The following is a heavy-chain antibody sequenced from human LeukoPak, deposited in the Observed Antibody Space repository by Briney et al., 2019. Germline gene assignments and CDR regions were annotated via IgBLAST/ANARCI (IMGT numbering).Heavy chain of an antibody. CDR2: ISDTGGST. CDR1: GFTFSSYV. V-gene: IGHV3-23*01. CDR3: AKGSSGWDFDY. J-gene: IGHJ4*02. D-gene: IGHD6-19*01. Sequence: GGSLRLSCTASGFTFSSYVMNWVRQAPGKGLEWVSAISDTGGSTYYADSVRGRFTISRDNSKNTLYLQMNSLRAEDTAVYYCAKGSSGWDFDYWGQGTLVTVSS.